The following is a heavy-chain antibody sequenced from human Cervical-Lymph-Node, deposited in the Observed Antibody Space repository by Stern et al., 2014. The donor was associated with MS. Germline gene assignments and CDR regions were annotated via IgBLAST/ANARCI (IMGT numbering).Heavy chain of an antibody. CDR2: IYSSGST. V-gene: IGHV4-61*02. CDR3: ARGSYGVLTGNGGHGFAI. D-gene: IGHD3-9*01. J-gene: IGHJ3*02. CDR1: GGSISSGNYY. Sequence: VQLVESGPGLVKPSQTLSLTCTVSGGSISSGNYYWSWIRQPAGEGLEWIGRIYSSGSTQYNPSLKSRVTISADTSPNQSSRRLSSVTAADTAVYYCARGSYGVLTGNGGHGFAIWGQGTMVTVS.